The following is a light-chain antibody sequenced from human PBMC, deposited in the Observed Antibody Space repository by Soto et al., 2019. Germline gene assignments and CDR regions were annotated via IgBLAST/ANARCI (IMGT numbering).Light chain of an antibody. CDR1: QSISGW. J-gene: IGKJ1*01. CDR2: EAS. Sequence: DIQMTQSPSTLSGSVGDRFTITCRASQSISGWLAWYQQKPGTAPKLLIYEASNLESGVPSRFSGSGSGTEFTLTISSLQPDDFATYYCQQYYSDWTFGQGDQGGYQ. V-gene: IGKV1-5*01. CDR3: QQYYSDWT.